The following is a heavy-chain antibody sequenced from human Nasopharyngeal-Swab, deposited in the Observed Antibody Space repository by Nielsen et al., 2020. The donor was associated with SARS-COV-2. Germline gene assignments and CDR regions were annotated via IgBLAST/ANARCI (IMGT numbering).Heavy chain of an antibody. CDR3: ARGYGSWSYSYMDV. J-gene: IGHJ6*03. Sequence: SETLSLTCTVSGGSISSYYWSWIRQPPGKGLEWIGYIYYSGSTNYNPSLKSRVTISVDTSKNQFSLKLSSVTAADTAVYYCARGYGSWSYSYMDVWGKVTTVTVSS. CDR1: GGSISSYY. CDR2: IYYSGST. D-gene: IGHD3-10*01. V-gene: IGHV4-59*01.